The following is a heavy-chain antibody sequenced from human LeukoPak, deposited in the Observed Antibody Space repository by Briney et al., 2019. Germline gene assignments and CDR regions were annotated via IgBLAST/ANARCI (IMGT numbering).Heavy chain of an antibody. CDR3: ARVRGSSSWYIKYFDL. V-gene: IGHV4-59*01. Sequence: PSETLSLTCTVSGGSISSYYWSWIRQPPGKGLEWIGYIYYSGSTNYNPSLKSRVTISVDTSKNQFSLKLSSVTAADTAVYYCARVRGSSSWYIKYFDLWGRGTLVTVSS. J-gene: IGHJ2*01. CDR2: IYYSGST. CDR1: GGSISSYY. D-gene: IGHD6-13*01.